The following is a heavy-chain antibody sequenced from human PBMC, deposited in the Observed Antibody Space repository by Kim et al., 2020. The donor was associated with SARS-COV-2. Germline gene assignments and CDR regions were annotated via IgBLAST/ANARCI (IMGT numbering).Heavy chain of an antibody. V-gene: IGHV1-2*06. CDR3: AVAGILDPAVTTAGY. Sequence: ASVKVSCKASGYIFSGYFLHWVRQAPGQGLEWMGRINPNTGGTNFIQKFEGRVTMTRDTSITTAYLELNSLRSDDTAVYYCAVAGILDPAVTTAGYWGEGTLVPVSS. CDR2: INPNTGGT. CDR1: GYIFSGYF. D-gene: IGHD4-4*01. J-gene: IGHJ4*02.